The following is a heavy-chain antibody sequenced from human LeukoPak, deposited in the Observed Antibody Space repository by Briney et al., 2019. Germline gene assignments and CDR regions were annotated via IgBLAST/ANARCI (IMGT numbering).Heavy chain of an antibody. CDR3: VPKGTEGY. Sequence: GGSLRLSCAVSGFTFSSYGMHWVRQAPGKGLEWVAVISYDGSNKYYADSVKGRFTISRDNSKNTLYLQMNSLRAEDTAVYYCVPKGTEGYWGQGTLVTVSS. V-gene: IGHV3-30*03. CDR2: ISYDGSNK. J-gene: IGHJ4*02. CDR1: GFTFSSYG.